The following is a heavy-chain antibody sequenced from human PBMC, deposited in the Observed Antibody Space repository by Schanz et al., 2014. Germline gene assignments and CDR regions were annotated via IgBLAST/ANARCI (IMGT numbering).Heavy chain of an antibody. V-gene: IGHV1-18*01. D-gene: IGHD1-26*01. CDR2: IGGSDGNT. CDR1: GRTFIVYHV. J-gene: IGHJ4*02. Sequence: QVQLVQSGAEVKKPGASMKVSCKASGRTFIVYHVLHWVRQAPGQGLEWMGWIGGSDGNTKFAQKFQGRVTMTTDTSTSTVYMELRSLTSDDSAVYYCARDRDQWDGNYLDYWGQGTLVTVSS. CDR3: ARDRDQWDGNYLDY.